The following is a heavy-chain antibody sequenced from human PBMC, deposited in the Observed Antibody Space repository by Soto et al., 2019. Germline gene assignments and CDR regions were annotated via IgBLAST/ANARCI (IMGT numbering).Heavy chain of an antibody. CDR1: GFTFGDYA. CDR2: IRSKAYGETT. V-gene: IGHV3-49*03. Sequence: HPGGSLRLSCTGSGFTFGDYAVSWFRQAPGKGLECVGFIRSKAYGETTDYAASVKGRFTISRDDSRTIEYLRMNSLKTEDTATYFFSRGFYANTSYPRFDFWGQGT. CDR3: SRGFYANTSYPRFDF. D-gene: IGHD2-21*01. J-gene: IGHJ4*02.